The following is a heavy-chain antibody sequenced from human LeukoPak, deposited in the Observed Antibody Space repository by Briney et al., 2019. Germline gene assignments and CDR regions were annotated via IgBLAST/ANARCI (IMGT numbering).Heavy chain of an antibody. CDR2: TYYRSKWYN. CDR1: GDSVSSNSAA. CDR3: ARGGYYYDSSGYYSRHGNFDY. J-gene: IGHJ4*02. D-gene: IGHD3-22*01. Sequence: SQTLSLTCAISGDSVSSNSAAWNWIRQSPSRGLEWLGSTYYRSKWYNDYAVSVKSRITINPDTSKNQFSLQLNSVTPEDTAVYYCARGGYYYDSSGYYSRHGNFDYWGQGTLVTVSS. V-gene: IGHV6-1*01.